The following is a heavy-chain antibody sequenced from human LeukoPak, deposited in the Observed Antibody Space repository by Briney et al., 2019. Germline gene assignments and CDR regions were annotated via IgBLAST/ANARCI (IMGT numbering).Heavy chain of an antibody. Sequence: GGSLRLSCAASGFSFSSYAMSWVCHAPGPGLERVSAMSGSGGSTFYEDSVQGRFTISRDNTKNTLYLQMNSLRAEDTAVYYCAKDVYDSSGYGLNQDAFDIWGQGTMVTVSS. D-gene: IGHD3-22*01. J-gene: IGHJ3*02. V-gene: IGHV3-23*01. CDR1: GFSFSSYA. CDR2: MSGSGGST. CDR3: AKDVYDSSGYGLNQDAFDI.